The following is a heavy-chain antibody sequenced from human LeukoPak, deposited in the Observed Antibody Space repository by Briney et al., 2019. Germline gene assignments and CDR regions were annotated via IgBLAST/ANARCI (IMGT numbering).Heavy chain of an antibody. V-gene: IGHV1-18*01. CDR3: ARDPQTRIAAAGTGWFDP. Sequence: ASVKVSCKASGYTFTSYGISWVRQAPGQGLEWMGWISAYNGNTNYAQKLQGRVTMTTDTSTSTVYMELSSLRSEDTAVYYCARDPQTRIAAAGTGWFDPWGQGTLVTVSS. J-gene: IGHJ5*02. CDR2: ISAYNGNT. CDR1: GYTFTSYG. D-gene: IGHD6-13*01.